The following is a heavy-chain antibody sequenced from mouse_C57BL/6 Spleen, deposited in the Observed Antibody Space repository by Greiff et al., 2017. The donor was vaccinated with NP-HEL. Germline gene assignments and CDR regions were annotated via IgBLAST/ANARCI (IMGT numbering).Heavy chain of an antibody. Sequence: QVQLQQPGAELVRPGSSVKLSCKASGYTFTSYWMHWVKQRPIQGLEWIGNIDPSDSETHCNQKFKDKATLTVDKSSSTAYMQLSSLTSEDSAVYYCARTGRNYFDYWGQGTTLTVSS. D-gene: IGHD4-1*01. V-gene: IGHV1-52*01. J-gene: IGHJ2*01. CDR2: IDPSDSET. CDR1: GYTFTSYW. CDR3: ARTGRNYFDY.